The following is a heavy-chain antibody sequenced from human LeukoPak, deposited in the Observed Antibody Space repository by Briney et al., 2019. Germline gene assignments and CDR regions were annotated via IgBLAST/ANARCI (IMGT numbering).Heavy chain of an antibody. Sequence: SETLSLTCAVYGGSFSGYYWSWLRQPPGKGLEWIGEINHSGSTNYNPSLKSRVTISVDTSKNQFSLKLSSVTAADTAVYYCARGEGIAAAADSFDYWGQGTLVTVSS. V-gene: IGHV4-34*01. CDR2: INHSGST. J-gene: IGHJ4*02. CDR3: ARGEGIAAAADSFDY. CDR1: GGSFSGYY. D-gene: IGHD6-13*01.